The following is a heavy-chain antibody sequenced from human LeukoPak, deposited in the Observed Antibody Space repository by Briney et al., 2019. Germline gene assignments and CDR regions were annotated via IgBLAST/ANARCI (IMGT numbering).Heavy chain of an antibody. CDR1: GFTFSTYW. V-gene: IGHV3-48*04. CDR2: ISSSGSTI. J-gene: IGHJ4*02. D-gene: IGHD5-24*01. Sequence: PGGSLRLSCAASGFTFSTYWMNWVRQAPGKGLEWVSYISSSGSTIYYADSVKGRFTISRDNAKNSLYLQMNSLRAEDTAVYYCARDGGPEMATINFDYWGQGTLVTVSS. CDR3: ARDGGPEMATINFDY.